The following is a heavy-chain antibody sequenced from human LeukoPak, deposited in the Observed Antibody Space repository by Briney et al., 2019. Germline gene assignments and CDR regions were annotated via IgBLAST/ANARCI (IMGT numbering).Heavy chain of an antibody. CDR3: ARVETGYYDFWSGYYPEDY. V-gene: IGHV3-21*01. Sequence: GGSLRLSCAASGFTFSSYSMNWVRQAPGKGLEWVSSISSSSSYIYYADSVKGRFTISRDNAKNSLYLQMNSLRAEDTAVYYCARVETGYYDFWSGYYPEDYWGQGTLVTVSS. D-gene: IGHD3-3*01. J-gene: IGHJ4*02. CDR1: GFTFSSYS. CDR2: ISSSSSYI.